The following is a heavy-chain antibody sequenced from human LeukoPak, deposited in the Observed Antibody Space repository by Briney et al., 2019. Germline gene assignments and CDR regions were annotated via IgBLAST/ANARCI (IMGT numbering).Heavy chain of an antibody. D-gene: IGHD3-10*01. CDR1: GFSFSDHY. CDR3: ARLGFGEYYFYYYMDV. J-gene: IGHJ6*03. Sequence: GGSLRLSCAASGFSFSDHYMSWIRQAPGKGLEWVSYMSNSGSIIYYADSVKGRFTISRENTKTFLYLQMNSLRDEDTAVYYCARLGFGEYYFYYYMDVWGKGTAVTVSS. CDR2: MSNSGSII. V-gene: IGHV3-11*01.